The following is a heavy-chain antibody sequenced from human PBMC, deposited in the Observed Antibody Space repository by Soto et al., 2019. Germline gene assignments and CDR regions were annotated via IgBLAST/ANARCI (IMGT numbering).Heavy chain of an antibody. CDR1: GVTFNNST. D-gene: IGHD2-8*02. V-gene: IGHV1-69*02. J-gene: IGHJ4*02. CDR2: FTPILGVA. CDR3: ARPSTTATGGVEH. Sequence: QVQLVQSGAEVKQPGSWVKVSCKASGVTFNNSTVNWVRQAPGQGLEWMGRFTPILGVANNAQKFQGRLTLSVEKSTSTAYMELSSLRSEDTAVYYCARPSTTATGGVEHWGQGTLVIVSS.